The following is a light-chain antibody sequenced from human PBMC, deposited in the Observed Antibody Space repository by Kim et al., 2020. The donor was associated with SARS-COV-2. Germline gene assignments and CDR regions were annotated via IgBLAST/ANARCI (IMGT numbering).Light chain of an antibody. CDR3: QAWDSSTDV. Sequence: SYELTQPPSVSVSPGQTASITCSGDKLGDKYAFWYQQKPGQSPVLVIYQDSKWPSGIPERFSGSNSGNTATLTISGTQAMDEADYYCQAWDSSTDVFGTGTKVTVL. CDR1: KLGDKY. J-gene: IGLJ1*01. CDR2: QDS. V-gene: IGLV3-1*01.